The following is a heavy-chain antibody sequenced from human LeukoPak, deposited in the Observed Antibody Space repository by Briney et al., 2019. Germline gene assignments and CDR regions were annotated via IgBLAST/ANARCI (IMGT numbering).Heavy chain of an antibody. CDR3: AKDSSGPDY. CDR2: ISYDGSNK. D-gene: IGHD6-19*01. V-gene: IGHV3-30*18. CDR1: GFTFSSYG. Sequence: GGSLRLSCAASGFTFSSYGMPWVRQAPGKGLEWEAVISYDGSNKYYADSVKGRFTISRDNSKNTLYLQMNSLRAEDTAVYYCAKDSSGPDYWGQGTLVTVSS. J-gene: IGHJ4*02.